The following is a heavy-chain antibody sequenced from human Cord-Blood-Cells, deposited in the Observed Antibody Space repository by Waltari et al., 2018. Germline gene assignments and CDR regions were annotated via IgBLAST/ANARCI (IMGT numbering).Heavy chain of an antibody. D-gene: IGHD6-13*01. V-gene: IGHV3-21*01. Sequence: EVQLVESGGGLVKPGGSLRLSCAASGFTFSSYSMNWVRQAPGKGLEWVSSISSSISYIDYADSVKGRFTISRDNAKNSLYLQMNSLRAEDTAVYYCARYSSSWYAFDIWGQGTMVTVSS. J-gene: IGHJ3*02. CDR1: GFTFSSYS. CDR3: ARYSSSWYAFDI. CDR2: ISSSISYI.